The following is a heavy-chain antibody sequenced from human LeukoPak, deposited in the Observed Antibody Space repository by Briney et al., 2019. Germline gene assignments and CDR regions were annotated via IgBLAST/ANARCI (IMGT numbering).Heavy chain of an antibody. CDR3: ASGMVSCSSTSCYLVSGFDP. V-gene: IGHV4-34*01. J-gene: IGHJ5*02. CDR1: GGSFSGYY. Sequence: SETLSLTCAVYGGSFSGYYWSWIRQPPGKGLEWIGEINHSGSTNYNPSLKSRVTISVDTSKNQFSLKLSSVTAADTAVYYCASGMVSCSSTSCYLVSGFDPWGQGTLVTVSS. CDR2: INHSGST. D-gene: IGHD2-2*01.